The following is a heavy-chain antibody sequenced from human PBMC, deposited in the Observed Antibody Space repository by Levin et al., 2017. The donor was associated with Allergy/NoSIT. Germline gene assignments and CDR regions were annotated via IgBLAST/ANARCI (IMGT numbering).Heavy chain of an antibody. Sequence: PSETLSLTCTVSGGSISSSSYYWGWIRQPPGKGLEWIGSFYYSGSTYYNPSLKSRVTISVDTSKNQFSLNLTSVTAADTAVYCCARRGPSGRSLDYWGQGTLVTVSS. CDR3: ARRGPSGRSLDY. CDR1: GGSISSSSYY. J-gene: IGHJ4*02. CDR2: FYYSGST. V-gene: IGHV4-39*01. D-gene: IGHD2-15*01.